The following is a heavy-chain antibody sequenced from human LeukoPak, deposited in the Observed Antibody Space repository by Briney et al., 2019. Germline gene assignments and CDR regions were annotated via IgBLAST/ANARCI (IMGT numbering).Heavy chain of an antibody. CDR3: AKKAQYNGNYPLDY. D-gene: IGHD1-26*01. J-gene: IGHJ4*02. V-gene: IGHV3-23*01. CDR2: TSDRGDYT. CDR1: GFTFTSYS. Sequence: GGSLRLSCAASGFTFTSYSMSWARQAPGKGLEWVSGTSDRGDYTYYADSVKGRFTISRDNSKNTLYLQMNSLRAEDTALYFCAKKAQYNGNYPLDYWGQGTLVTVSS.